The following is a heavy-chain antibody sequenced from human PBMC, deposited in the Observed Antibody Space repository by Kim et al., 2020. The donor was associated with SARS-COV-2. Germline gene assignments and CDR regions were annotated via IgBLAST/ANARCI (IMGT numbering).Heavy chain of an antibody. Sequence: GGSLRLSCAASGFTFSSYSMNWVRQAPGKGLEWVSSISSSSYIYYADSVKGRFTISRDNAKNSLYLQMNSLRAEDTAVYYCARAAAASFDFDYWGQGTLVTVSS. CDR1: GFTFSSYS. CDR2: ISSSSYI. J-gene: IGHJ4*02. D-gene: IGHD6-13*01. V-gene: IGHV3-21*01. CDR3: ARAAAASFDFDY.